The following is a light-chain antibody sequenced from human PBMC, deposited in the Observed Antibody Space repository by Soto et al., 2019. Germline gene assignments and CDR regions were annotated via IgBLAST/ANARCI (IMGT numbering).Light chain of an antibody. V-gene: IGLV2-11*01. J-gene: IGLJ3*02. CDR2: DVS. CDR3: CSYAGNKTVV. Sequence: QSALTQPRSVSGSPGQSVTISCTGTSSDVGGYIYVSWYQQYPAKAPKVMIYDVSRRPSGVPDRFSGSKSGNTASLTISGLQAEDEAVYYCCSYAGNKTVVFGGGNKLTVL. CDR1: SSDVGGYIY.